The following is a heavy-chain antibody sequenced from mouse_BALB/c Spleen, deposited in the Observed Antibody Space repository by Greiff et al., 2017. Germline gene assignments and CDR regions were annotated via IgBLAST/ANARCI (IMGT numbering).Heavy chain of an antibody. J-gene: IGHJ4*01. V-gene: IGHV5-9-4*01. CDR2: ISSGGSYT. CDR3: AKGGITTTRYYAMDY. Sequence: EVKLMESGGGLVKPGGSLKLSCAASGFTFSSYAMSWVRQSPEKRLEWVAEISSGGSYTYYPDTVTGRFTISRDNAKNTLYLEMSSLRSEDTAMYYCAKGGITTTRYYAMDYWGQGTSVTVSS. D-gene: IGHD2-4*01. CDR1: GFTFSSYA.